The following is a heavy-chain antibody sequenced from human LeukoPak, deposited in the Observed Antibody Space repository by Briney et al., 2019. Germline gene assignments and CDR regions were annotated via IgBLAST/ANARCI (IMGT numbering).Heavy chain of an antibody. J-gene: IGHJ4*02. CDR3: ARPGIAREDRGTFDY. Sequence: SETLSLTCAVYGGSFSGYYWSWIRQPPGKGLEWIGEINHSGSTNYNPSPKSRVTISVDTSKNQFSLKLSSVTAADTAVYYCARPGIAREDRGTFDYWGQGTLVTVSS. D-gene: IGHD6-13*01. CDR2: INHSGST. CDR1: GGSFSGYY. V-gene: IGHV4-34*01.